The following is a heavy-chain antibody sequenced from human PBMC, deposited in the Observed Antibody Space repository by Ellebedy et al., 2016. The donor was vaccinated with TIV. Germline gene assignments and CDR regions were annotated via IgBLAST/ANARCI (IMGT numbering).Heavy chain of an antibody. V-gene: IGHV5-10-1*01. Sequence: GGSLRLSCKGPGYSFTNYWISWVRQMPGKGLEWMGRIDPSDSYTNYSPSFQGHVTISADKSISTAYVQWISLKASDTAMYYCARQQFGPGYDNWTQGGGFDIWGQGTMVTVSS. J-gene: IGHJ3*02. CDR2: IDPSDSYT. CDR1: GYSFTNYW. D-gene: IGHD3-9*01. CDR3: ARQQFGPGYDNWTQGGGFDI.